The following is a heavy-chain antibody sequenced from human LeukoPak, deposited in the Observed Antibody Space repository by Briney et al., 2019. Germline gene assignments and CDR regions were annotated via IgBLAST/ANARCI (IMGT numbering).Heavy chain of an antibody. V-gene: IGHV1-46*03. CDR2: INPSGGST. CDR1: GYTFTSYY. J-gene: IGHJ4*02. Sequence: VASVNVSCKATGYTFTSYYMHWVRQAPGQGLEWMGIINPSGGSTTYAPTFQGRVTTPRNTSTTTFYMELSSLRSEDTAFYYCARDLKIPAATLDYWGQGTLVTVSS. D-gene: IGHD2-15*01. CDR3: ARDLKIPAATLDY.